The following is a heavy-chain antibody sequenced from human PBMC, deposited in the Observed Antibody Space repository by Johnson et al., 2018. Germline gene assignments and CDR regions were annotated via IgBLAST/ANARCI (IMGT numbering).Heavy chain of an antibody. D-gene: IGHD6-13*01. CDR1: GFTFSSYA. J-gene: IGHJ3*02. CDR2: ISSNGGST. CDR3: ARGSSHDAFDI. Sequence: VQLVESGGGLVQPGGSLRLSCAASGFTFSSYAMHWVRQAPGKGLEYVSAISSNGGSTSYANSVKGRFTISRDNSKNPLYLQMGSLRAEDMAVYYCARGSSHDAFDIWGQGTMVTVSS. V-gene: IGHV3-64*01.